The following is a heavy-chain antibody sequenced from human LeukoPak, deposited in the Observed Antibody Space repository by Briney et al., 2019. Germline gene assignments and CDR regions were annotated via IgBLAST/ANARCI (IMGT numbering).Heavy chain of an antibody. CDR3: ATEVDIAVAGTVY. CDR1: GGTFSSYA. V-gene: IGHV1-69*04. D-gene: IGHD6-19*01. CDR2: IIPILGIA. Sequence: PGASVKVSCKASGGTFSSYAISWVRQAPGQGLEWMGRIIPILGIANYAQKFQGRVTITAGKSTSTAYMELSSLRSEDTAVYYCATEVDIAVAGTVYWGQGTLVTVSS. J-gene: IGHJ4*02.